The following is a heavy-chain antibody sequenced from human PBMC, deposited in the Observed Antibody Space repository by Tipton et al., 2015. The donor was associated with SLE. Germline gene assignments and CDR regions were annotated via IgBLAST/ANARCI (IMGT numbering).Heavy chain of an antibody. CDR1: GGSISSSGYY. Sequence: TLSLTCTVSGGSISSSGYYWGWIRQPPGKGLECIGTIYYSGSADYIPSLKSRLTMSVDRSKNQFSLKLTSVTAADTAAYYCARTDAFNEDAFDIWGQGTVVTVSS. D-gene: IGHD5-24*01. CDR3: ARTDAFNEDAFDI. V-gene: IGHV4-39*01. J-gene: IGHJ3*02. CDR2: IYYSGSA.